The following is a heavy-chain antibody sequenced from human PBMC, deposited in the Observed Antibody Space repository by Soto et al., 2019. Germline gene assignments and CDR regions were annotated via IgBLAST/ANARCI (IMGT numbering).Heavy chain of an antibody. CDR3: ARSIVVVTALDY. V-gene: IGHV1-3*01. Sequence: ASVKVSCKASGGTFSSYAISWVRQAPRQRLEWMGWINAGNGNTKYSQKFQGRVTITRDTSASTAYMELSSLRSEDTAVYYCARSIVVVTALDYWGQGTLVTVPQ. J-gene: IGHJ4*02. D-gene: IGHD2-21*02. CDR1: GGTFSSYA. CDR2: INAGNGNT.